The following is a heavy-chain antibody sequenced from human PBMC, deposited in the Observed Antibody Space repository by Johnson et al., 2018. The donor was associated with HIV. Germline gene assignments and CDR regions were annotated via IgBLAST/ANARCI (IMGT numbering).Heavy chain of an antibody. J-gene: IGHJ3*02. V-gene: IGHV3-15*05. D-gene: IGHD6-13*01. CDR1: GFTFSNAW. CDR2: IKSKTAGGPT. Sequence: VQLVESGGGLVKPGGSLRLSCAASGFTFSNAWMSWVRQAPGKGLEWVGRIKSKTAGGPTDYAAPVNGKFSIARDDSKNTLYLQMNSLKTEDTAVYYCSTGFSSWAFDIWGQGTMVTVSS. CDR3: STGFSSWAFDI.